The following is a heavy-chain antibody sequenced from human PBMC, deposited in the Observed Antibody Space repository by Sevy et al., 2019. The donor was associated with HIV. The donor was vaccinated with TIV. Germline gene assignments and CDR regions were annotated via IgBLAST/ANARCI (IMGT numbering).Heavy chain of an antibody. CDR2: IIPIFGTA. V-gene: IGHV1-69*06. D-gene: IGHD3-10*01. CDR3: ARAPPPVNRYYYGSGSHDYYYYMDV. CDR1: GGTFSSYA. J-gene: IGHJ6*03. Sequence: ASVKVSCKASGGTFSSYAISWVRQAPGQGLEWMGGIIPIFGTANYAQKFQGRVTITADKSTGTAYMGLSSLRSEDTAVYYCARAPPPVNRYYYGSGSHDYYYYMDVWGKGTTVTVSS.